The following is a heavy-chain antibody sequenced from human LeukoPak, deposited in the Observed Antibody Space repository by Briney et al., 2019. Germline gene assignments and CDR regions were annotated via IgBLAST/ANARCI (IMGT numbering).Heavy chain of an antibody. V-gene: IGHV4-34*01. CDR1: GGSFSGYY. CDR2: INHSGST. J-gene: IGHJ4*02. Sequence: SETLSLTCAVYGGSFSGYYWSWIRQPPGKGLEWIGEINHSGSTNYNPSLKSRVTISVDTSKNQFSLKLNSVTAADTAMYYCASPPSYYDSSGSTAYYWGQGTLATVSS. D-gene: IGHD3-22*01. CDR3: ASPPSYYDSSGSTAYY.